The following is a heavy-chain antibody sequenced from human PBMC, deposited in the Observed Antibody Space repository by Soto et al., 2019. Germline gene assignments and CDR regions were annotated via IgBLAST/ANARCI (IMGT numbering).Heavy chain of an antibody. CDR3: ARDTSVTAIGRADH. D-gene: IGHD5-18*01. Sequence: PGGSLRLSCVVSGFTFDDYAMHWVRQAPGGGLEWVSGINWNSAVIGYADSVKGRFTISRDNAKNALYLQMTSLRSEDTALYYCARDTSVTAIGRADHWGQGTLVTVSS. V-gene: IGHV3-9*01. CDR1: GFTFDDYA. J-gene: IGHJ4*02. CDR2: INWNSAVI.